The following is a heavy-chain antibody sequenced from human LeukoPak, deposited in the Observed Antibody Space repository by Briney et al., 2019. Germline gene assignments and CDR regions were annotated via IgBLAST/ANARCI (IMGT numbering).Heavy chain of an antibody. V-gene: IGHV3-74*01. Sequence: PGGSLRLSCAASGFNFSSYWMHWVRQAPGKGLVWISRINYDGTTTSYADSVKGRFTISRDNAKNTLYLQMNSLRAEDTAVYYCARAKSGAFDIWGQGTMVIVSS. CDR2: INYDGTTT. CDR1: GFNFSSYW. CDR3: ARAKSGAFDI. J-gene: IGHJ3*02.